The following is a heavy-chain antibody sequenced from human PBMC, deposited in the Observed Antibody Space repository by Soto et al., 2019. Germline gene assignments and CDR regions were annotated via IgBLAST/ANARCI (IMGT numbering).Heavy chain of an antibody. CDR1: GYTFTSYA. CDR3: ATTVSYNWFDP. V-gene: IGHV1-3*01. Sequence: ASVKVSCKASGYTFTSYAMHWVRQAPGQRLEWMGWINAGNGNTKYSQKFQGRVTMTTDTFTSTAYMELRSLRSDDTAVYYCATTVSYNWFDPWGQGTLVTVSS. D-gene: IGHD6-6*01. J-gene: IGHJ5*02. CDR2: INAGNGNT.